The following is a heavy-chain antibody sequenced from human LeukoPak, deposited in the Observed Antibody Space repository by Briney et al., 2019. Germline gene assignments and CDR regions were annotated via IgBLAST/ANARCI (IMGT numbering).Heavy chain of an antibody. V-gene: IGHV4-4*02. Sequence: SETLSLTCAVSVGSISSSNWWSWVRQPPGKGLEWIGEIYHSGSTNYNPSLKSRVTISVDKSKNQFSLKLSSVTAADTAVYYCARDIVVVPADEGPTSWQGWFDPWGQGTLVTVSS. CDR3: ARDIVVVPADEGPTSWQGWFDP. D-gene: IGHD2-2*01. CDR1: VGSISSSNW. J-gene: IGHJ5*02. CDR2: IYHSGST.